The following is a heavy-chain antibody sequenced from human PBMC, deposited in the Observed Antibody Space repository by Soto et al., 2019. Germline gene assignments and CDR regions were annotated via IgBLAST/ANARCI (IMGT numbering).Heavy chain of an antibody. CDR2: INPSGGST. J-gene: IGHJ4*02. CDR3: ARDPLRFLEWTRHDY. V-gene: IGHV1-46*01. Sequence: GASVKVSCKASGYTFTSYYMHWVRQAPGQGLEWMGIINPSGGSTSYAQKFQGRVTMTRDTSTSTAYMELRSLRSDDTAVYYCARDPLRFLEWTRHDYWGQGTQVTVSS. CDR1: GYTFTSYY. D-gene: IGHD3-3*01.